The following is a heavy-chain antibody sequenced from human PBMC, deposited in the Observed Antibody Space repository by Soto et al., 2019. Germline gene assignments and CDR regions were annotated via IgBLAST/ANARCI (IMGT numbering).Heavy chain of an antibody. CDR1: GYTFTSYG. CDR3: ARGGDWNDHALWDYYYGMDV. D-gene: IGHD1-1*01. J-gene: IGHJ6*02. Sequence: ASVKVSCKASGYTFTSYGISWVRQAPGQGLEWMGWISAYNGNTTYAQKLQGRVTMTTDTSTSTAYMELRSLRSDDTAVYYCARGGDWNDHALWDYYYGMDVWGQGTTVTVSS. CDR2: ISAYNGNT. V-gene: IGHV1-18*04.